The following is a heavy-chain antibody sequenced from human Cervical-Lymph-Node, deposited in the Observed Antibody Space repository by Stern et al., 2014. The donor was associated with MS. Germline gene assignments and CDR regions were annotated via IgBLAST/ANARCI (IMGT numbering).Heavy chain of an antibody. CDR1: GGSIGSHY. V-gene: IGHV4-59*11. CDR2: LFNGWSS. J-gene: IGHJ3*02. D-gene: IGHD4-17*01. Sequence: QLQLQESGPGLVKPSETLFLTCTFSGGSIGSHYWNWIRQPPGKGPEWIGYLFNGWSSNASPALKSRVTISIDTSKNQFSRDLNSVTAADTAIYYCARDPSDDFGDYKNAFDIWGQGTMVGVSS. CDR3: ARDPSDDFGDYKNAFDI.